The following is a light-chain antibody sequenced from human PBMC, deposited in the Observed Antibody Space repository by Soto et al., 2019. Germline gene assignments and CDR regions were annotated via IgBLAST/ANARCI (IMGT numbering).Light chain of an antibody. V-gene: IGKV3-15*01. CDR2: GAS. CDR1: QSVSSK. Sequence: IVLTQSPAILSVSQGERATRSCRASQSVSSKLAWYQQKPGQAPRLLFYGASTGATGIPARFSGSGSETEFTLSISSLQSEDFAVYYCQQYNNWPGTFGQGTKVDIK. CDR3: QQYNNWPGT. J-gene: IGKJ1*01.